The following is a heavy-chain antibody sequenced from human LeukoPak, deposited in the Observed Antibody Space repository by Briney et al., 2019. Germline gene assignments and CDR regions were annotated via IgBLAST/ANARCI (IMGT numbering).Heavy chain of an antibody. V-gene: IGHV3-48*03. CDR2: ISSSGSTI. J-gene: IGHJ3*02. Sequence: PGGSLRLSCAASGFTFSSYEMNWVRQAPGKGLEWVSYISSSGSTIYYADSVKGRFTISRDNAKNSLYLQMNSLRAEDTAVYYCARGIITMIPLGPKARAFDIWGQGTMVTVSS. CDR3: ARGIITMIPLGPKARAFDI. CDR1: GFTFSSYE. D-gene: IGHD3-22*01.